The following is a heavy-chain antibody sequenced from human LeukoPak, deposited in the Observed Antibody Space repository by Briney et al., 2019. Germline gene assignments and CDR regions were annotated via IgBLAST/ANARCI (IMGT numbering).Heavy chain of an antibody. CDR1: GYTFTSYG. Sequence: ASVKVSCKASGYTFTSYGISWVRQAPGQVLEWMGWISAYNGNTNYAQKLQGRVTMTTDTSTSTAYMELRSLRSDDTAVYYCARDSGPQDSSTPFDPWGQGTLVTVSS. D-gene: IGHD6-13*01. CDR2: ISAYNGNT. J-gene: IGHJ5*02. CDR3: ARDSGPQDSSTPFDP. V-gene: IGHV1-18*01.